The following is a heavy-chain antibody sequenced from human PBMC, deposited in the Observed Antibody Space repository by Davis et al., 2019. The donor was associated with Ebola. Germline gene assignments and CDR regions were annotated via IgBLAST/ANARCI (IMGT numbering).Heavy chain of an antibody. V-gene: IGHV3-23*01. J-gene: IGHJ4*02. Sequence: GGSLRLSCAASGFTFSNYAMSWVRQAPGKGLEWVSAISSNGGSTYYADSVKGRFTISRDNSKNTLYLQMNSLRAEDTAVYYCARDPYYYGSGSYYNWGQGTLVTVSS. D-gene: IGHD3-10*01. CDR1: GFTFSNYA. CDR2: ISSNGGST. CDR3: ARDPYYYGSGSYYN.